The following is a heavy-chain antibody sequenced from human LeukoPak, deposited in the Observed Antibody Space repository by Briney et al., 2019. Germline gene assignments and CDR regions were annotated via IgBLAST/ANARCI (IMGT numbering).Heavy chain of an antibody. CDR3: ARGARVDYGDSTNWFDP. CDR2: INPNSGGT. Sequence: ASVKVSCQASGYTFTGYYMHWVRPAPGQGLEWMGWINPNSGGTKYAQKFQGRVTMTRDTSISTAYMELSRLRSDDTAVYYCARGARVDYGDSTNWFDPWGQGTLVTVSS. J-gene: IGHJ5*02. CDR1: GYTFTGYY. V-gene: IGHV1-2*02. D-gene: IGHD4-17*01.